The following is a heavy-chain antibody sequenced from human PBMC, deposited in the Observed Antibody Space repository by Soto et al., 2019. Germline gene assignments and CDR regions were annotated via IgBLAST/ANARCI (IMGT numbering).Heavy chain of an antibody. D-gene: IGHD3-3*01. CDR1: GYTVARDE. CDR2: MNPNSGNT. J-gene: IGHJ4*02. Sequence: GASVKVSFRASGYTVARDESNGVREATGQGLEWMGWMNPNSGNTGYAQKFQGRVTMTRNTSISTAYMELSSLRPEDTAVYYCARSPLRDKDYFDQWGQGSLVTVSS. V-gene: IGHV1-8*01. CDR3: ARSPLRDKDYFDQ.